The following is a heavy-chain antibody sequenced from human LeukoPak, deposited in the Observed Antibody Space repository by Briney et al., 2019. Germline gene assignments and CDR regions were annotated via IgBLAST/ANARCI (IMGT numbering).Heavy chain of an antibody. V-gene: IGHV4-34*01. CDR3: ARSGKRITIFGVVRVDWFDP. D-gene: IGHD3-3*01. CDR1: GGSFSGYY. J-gene: IGHJ5*02. Sequence: SETLSLTCAVYGGSFSGYYWSWIRQPPGKGLEWIGEINHSGSTNYNPSLKSRVTISVDTSKNQFSLKLSSVTAADTAVYYCARSGKRITIFGVVRVDWFDPWGQGTLVTVSS. CDR2: INHSGST.